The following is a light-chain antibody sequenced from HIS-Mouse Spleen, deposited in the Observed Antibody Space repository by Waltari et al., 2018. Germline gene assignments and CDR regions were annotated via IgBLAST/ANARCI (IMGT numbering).Light chain of an antibody. CDR1: SRDVGWCNL. J-gene: IGLJ3*02. Sequence: QSALTQPASVSGSPGQSITISCTVTSRDVGWCNLVSWYQQHPGKAPKLMIYEGSKRPSGVSNRFSGSKSGNTASLTISGLQAEDEADYYCCSYAGSSTWVFGGGTKLTVL. CDR2: EGS. V-gene: IGLV2-23*01. CDR3: CSYAGSSTWV.